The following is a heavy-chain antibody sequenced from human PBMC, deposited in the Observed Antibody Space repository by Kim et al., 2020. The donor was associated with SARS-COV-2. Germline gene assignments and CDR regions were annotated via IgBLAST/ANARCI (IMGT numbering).Heavy chain of an antibody. J-gene: IGHJ4*02. Sequence: SGVSTYYADSVKRRFTISRDHSKNTLYLQMNSLRVEDTAVYYCAKGRIFDYWDQGTLVTVPS. CDR2: SGVST. CDR3: AKGRIFDY. V-gene: IGHV3-23*01. D-gene: IGHD2-15*01.